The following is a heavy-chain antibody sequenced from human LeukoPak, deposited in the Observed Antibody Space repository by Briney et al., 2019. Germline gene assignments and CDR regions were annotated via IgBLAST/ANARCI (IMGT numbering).Heavy chain of an antibody. Sequence: ASVKVSCKASGYTFTGYYMHWVRQAPGQGLEWMGWINPNSGGTNYAQKFQGRVTMTRNTSISTAYMELSRLRSDDTAVYYCARSGLDSSWYEDWFDPWGQGTLVTVSS. CDR2: INPNSGGT. V-gene: IGHV1-2*02. CDR1: GYTFTGYY. D-gene: IGHD6-13*01. CDR3: ARSGLDSSWYEDWFDP. J-gene: IGHJ5*02.